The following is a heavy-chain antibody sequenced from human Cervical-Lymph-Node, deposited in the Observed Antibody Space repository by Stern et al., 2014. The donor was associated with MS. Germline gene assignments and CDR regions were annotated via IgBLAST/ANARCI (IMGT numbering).Heavy chain of an antibody. V-gene: IGHV3-21*01. D-gene: IGHD4-17*01. Sequence: EVQLVESGGGLVKPGGSLRLSCVASGFTFSDYSVNWVRQAPGKGLEWVSTICSTGTYIYYADSVKGRFTISRDNAKNSLYLQMNSLRAEDTAVYYCATDLMTTVTTIEYWGQGALVTVSS. CDR1: GFTFSDYS. CDR2: ICSTGTYI. CDR3: ATDLMTTVTTIEY. J-gene: IGHJ4*02.